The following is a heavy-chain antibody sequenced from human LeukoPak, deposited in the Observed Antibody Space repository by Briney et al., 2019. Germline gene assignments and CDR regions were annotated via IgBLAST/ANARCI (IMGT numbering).Heavy chain of an antibody. J-gene: IGHJ4*02. CDR2: VSYDGSNK. Sequence: GGSLRLSCAASGFTFGRYAIHWVRQAPGKGLEWVAVVSYDGSNKYYTESVRGRFTISRDTSENTLFLQMNSLRAEDTAVYYCAGDGNDANWGLEYWGQGTLVTVSS. CDR1: GFTFGRYA. D-gene: IGHD7-27*01. V-gene: IGHV3-30*14. CDR3: AGDGNDANWGLEY.